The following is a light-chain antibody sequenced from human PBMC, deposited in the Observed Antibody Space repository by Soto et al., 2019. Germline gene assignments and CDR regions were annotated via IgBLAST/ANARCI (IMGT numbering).Light chain of an antibody. J-gene: IGLJ1*01. CDR3: TSYAGGNNV. CDR1: SSDVGGYNY. V-gene: IGLV2-8*01. Sequence: QSALTQPPSASGPPGQSVTISCNGTSSDVGGYNYVSWYQQNPGKVPKLMIYEVNKRPSGVPDRFSGSKSGNTASLTVSGLQAEDEAHYYCTSYAGGNNVFGTGTQLTVL. CDR2: EVN.